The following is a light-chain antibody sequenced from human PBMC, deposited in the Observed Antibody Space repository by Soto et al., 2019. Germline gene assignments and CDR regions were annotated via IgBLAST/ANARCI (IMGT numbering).Light chain of an antibody. CDR1: SSNIGSNT. CDR3: AAWDDSLNGLV. Sequence: QSVLTQPPSASGTPGRRVTIPCSGSSSNIGSNTVNWYQQLPGTAPKLLIYSNNQRPSGVPDRFSGSKSGTSASLAFSGLQSEDEADYYCAAWDDSLNGLVFGGGTQLTVL. V-gene: IGLV1-44*01. CDR2: SNN. J-gene: IGLJ2*01.